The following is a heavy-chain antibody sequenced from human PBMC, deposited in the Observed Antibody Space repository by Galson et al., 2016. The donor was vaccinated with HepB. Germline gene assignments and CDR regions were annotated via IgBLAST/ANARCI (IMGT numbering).Heavy chain of an antibody. J-gene: IGHJ4*01. CDR2: ISYDGSNK. Sequence: SLRLSCAASGFTFSSYGMHWVRQAPGKGLEWVAVISYDGSNKYYADSVKGRFTISRDNSKNTLYLQMNSLRAEDTAVYYCAKEALLLHIVVVTATRGYFDYWGQGTTVTVSS. CDR1: GFTFSSYG. CDR3: AKEALLLHIVVVTATRGYFDY. D-gene: IGHD2-21*02. V-gene: IGHV3-30*18.